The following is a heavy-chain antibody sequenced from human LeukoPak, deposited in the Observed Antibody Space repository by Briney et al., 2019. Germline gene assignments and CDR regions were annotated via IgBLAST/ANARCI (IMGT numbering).Heavy chain of an antibody. D-gene: IGHD4-17*01. V-gene: IGHV1-18*01. CDR2: ISTYNGNT. CDR1: GYTFTTYG. CDR3: ARDDYGDFVGFDY. J-gene: IGHJ4*02. Sequence: ASVKVSCRASGYTFTTYGISWVRQAPGQGLEWMGWISTYNGNTNYAQKLQGRVTMTTDASTSTAYMELRSLRSDDTAVYYCARDDYGDFVGFDYWGQGTLVTVSS.